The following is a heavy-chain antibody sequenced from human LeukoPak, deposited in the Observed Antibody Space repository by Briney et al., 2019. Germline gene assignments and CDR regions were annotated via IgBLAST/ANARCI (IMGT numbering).Heavy chain of an antibody. J-gene: IGHJ3*02. CDR2: ICSSTGTI. CDR1: GFTFSSYS. Sequence: PGGSLRLSCAASGFTFSSYSMNWVRQAPGKGLEWLSYICSSTGTIYYADSVKGRFTVSRDNAKNSLYLQVNSLRAEDTAVYYCARGKTCSSSSCYVDAFDIWGQGTMVTVSS. D-gene: IGHD2-2*01. CDR3: ARGKTCSSSSCYVDAFDI. V-gene: IGHV3-48*01.